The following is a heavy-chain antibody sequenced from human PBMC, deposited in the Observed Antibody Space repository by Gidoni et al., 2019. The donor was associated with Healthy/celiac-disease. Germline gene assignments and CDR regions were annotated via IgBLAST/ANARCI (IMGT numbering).Heavy chain of an antibody. CDR2: IWYDGSNK. CDR3: ARAPPVRGVIKPNREYYFDY. CDR1: GFTFSSYG. Sequence: QVQLVESGGGVVQPGRSLRLSCAASGFTFSSYGMPWVRQAPGKGLEWGAVIWYDGSNKYYADSVKGRFTISRDNSKNTLYLQMNSLRAEDTAVYYCARAPPVRGVIKPNREYYFDYWGQGTLVTVSS. J-gene: IGHJ4*02. V-gene: IGHV3-33*01. D-gene: IGHD3-10*01.